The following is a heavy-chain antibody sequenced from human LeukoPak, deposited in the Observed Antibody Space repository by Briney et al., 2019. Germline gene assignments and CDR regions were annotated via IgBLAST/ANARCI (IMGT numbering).Heavy chain of an antibody. D-gene: IGHD6-13*01. Sequence: SETLSLTCTVSGGSISSHYWSWIRQPPGKGLEWIGYIYYSGGTNFNPPLKSRVTISVDTSKNQFSLKLSSVTAADTAVYYCARDGSSWYGGWLDPWGQGTLVTVSS. V-gene: IGHV4-59*11. CDR1: GGSISSHY. CDR3: ARDGSSWYGGWLDP. CDR2: IYYSGGT. J-gene: IGHJ5*02.